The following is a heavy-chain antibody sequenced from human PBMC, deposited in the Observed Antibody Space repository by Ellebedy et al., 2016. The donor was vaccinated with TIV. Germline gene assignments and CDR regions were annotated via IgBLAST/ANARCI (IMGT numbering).Heavy chain of an antibody. Sequence: AASVKVSCKASGYTFTGYYMHWVRQAPGQGLEWMGWINTNSGGTNYAQKFQGWVTMTRDTSISTAYMDLSRLRSDDTAVYYCARAPSSGWYKGLFDYWGQGTLATVSS. D-gene: IGHD6-19*01. V-gene: IGHV1-2*04. CDR1: GYTFTGYY. CDR2: INTNSGGT. CDR3: ARAPSSGWYKGLFDY. J-gene: IGHJ4*02.